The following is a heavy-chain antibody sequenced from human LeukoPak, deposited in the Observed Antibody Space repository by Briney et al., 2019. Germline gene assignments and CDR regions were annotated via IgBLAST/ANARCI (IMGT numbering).Heavy chain of an antibody. V-gene: IGHV1-2*02. CDR2: INLNSGGT. Sequence: GASVKVSCKASGYTFTGYYMHWVRQAPGQGLEWMGWINLNSGGTNYAQNFQGRVTMTRDTSITTAYMEVSRLRSDDTAVYYCARPDYYGSGSYCLLYWGQGTLVTVSS. CDR3: ARPDYYGSGSYCLLY. CDR1: GYTFTGYY. D-gene: IGHD3-10*01. J-gene: IGHJ4*02.